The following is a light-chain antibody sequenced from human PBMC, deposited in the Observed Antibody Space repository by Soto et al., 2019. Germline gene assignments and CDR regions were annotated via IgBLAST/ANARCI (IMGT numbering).Light chain of an antibody. CDR3: PMYSTSPLI. Sequence: EIVMTQSPGTLFVSPGESGTRFCSASQSVRSSHLAWYQQKSGQAPRLLIYGASSRATGITDRFSGSGSGTGFTLTISSLEKEDIPVYLRPMYSTSPLIVRGGTQVEIK. CDR1: QSVRSSH. J-gene: IGKJ4*01. CDR2: GAS. V-gene: IGKV3-20*01.